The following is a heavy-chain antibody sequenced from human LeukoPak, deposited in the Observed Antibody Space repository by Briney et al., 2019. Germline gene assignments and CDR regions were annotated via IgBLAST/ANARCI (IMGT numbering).Heavy chain of an antibody. CDR3: ANGDSSGYHYFNWFDP. V-gene: IGHV3-23*01. J-gene: IGHJ5*02. CDR1: GFTFSSYA. CDR2: ISGSGGST. D-gene: IGHD3-22*01. Sequence: GASLRLSCAASGFTFSSYAMSWVRQAPGKGLEWVSAISGSGGSTYYADSVKGRFTISRDNSKNTLYLQMNSLRAEDTAVYYCANGDSSGYHYFNWFDPWGQGTLVTVSS.